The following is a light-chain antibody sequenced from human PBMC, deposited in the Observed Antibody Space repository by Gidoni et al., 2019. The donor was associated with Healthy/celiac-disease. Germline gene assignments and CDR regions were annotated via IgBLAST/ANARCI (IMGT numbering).Light chain of an antibody. CDR3: QQYGSSPGT. CDR1: QSVTSSY. V-gene: IGKV3-20*01. Sequence: EIVLTQSPGTLSLSPGERATLSCRASQSVTSSYLAWYQQKPGQAPRLLIYGASSRATGIPDRFSGGGSGTDFTLTISRLEPEDFAVYYCQQYGSSPGTFXGXTKVEIK. CDR2: GAS. J-gene: IGKJ4*01.